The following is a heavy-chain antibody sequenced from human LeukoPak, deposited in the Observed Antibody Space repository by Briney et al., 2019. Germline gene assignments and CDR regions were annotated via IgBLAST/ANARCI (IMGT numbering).Heavy chain of an antibody. Sequence: PGGSLRLSCAASEFTFSSYAMSWVRQAPGKGLEWVSAISGGGFSTYYADSVKGRFTISRDNSKNTLYLQMNSLRAEDTAVYYCAKTAGYSSSWYLDYWGQGTLVTVSS. CDR3: AKTAGYSSSWYLDY. V-gene: IGHV3-23*01. CDR1: EFTFSSYA. D-gene: IGHD6-13*01. J-gene: IGHJ4*02. CDR2: ISGGGFST.